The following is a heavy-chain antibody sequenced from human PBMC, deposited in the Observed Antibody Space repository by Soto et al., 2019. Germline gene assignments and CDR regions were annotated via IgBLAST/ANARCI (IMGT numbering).Heavy chain of an antibody. CDR2: IIPIFGTA. V-gene: IGHV1-69*01. CDR1: GGTFSSYA. CDR3: ARSRYYDRPDFDY. J-gene: IGHJ4*02. Sequence: QVQLLQSGAEVKKPGASVKVSCKASGGTFSSYAVSWVRQAPGQGLEWMGGIIPIFGTANYAQKFQGRGTITADESKSTAYRELSSLRSEDTAVYYCARSRYYDRPDFDYWGQGTLVTVSS. D-gene: IGHD3-22*01.